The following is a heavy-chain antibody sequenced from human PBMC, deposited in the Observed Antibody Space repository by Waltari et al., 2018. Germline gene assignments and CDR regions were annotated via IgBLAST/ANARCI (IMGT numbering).Heavy chain of an antibody. Sequence: EVQLVESGGGLVQPGGSLRLSCAASGFTFSSYWMSWVRQAPGNGLEWVANIKQDGSEKYYVDSVKGRFTISRDNAKNSLYLQMNSLRAEDTAVYYCARDQYYDSSGYYSNDAFDIWGQGTMVTVSS. CDR2: IKQDGSEK. D-gene: IGHD3-22*01. CDR3: ARDQYYDSSGYYSNDAFDI. V-gene: IGHV3-7*01. CDR1: GFTFSSYW. J-gene: IGHJ3*02.